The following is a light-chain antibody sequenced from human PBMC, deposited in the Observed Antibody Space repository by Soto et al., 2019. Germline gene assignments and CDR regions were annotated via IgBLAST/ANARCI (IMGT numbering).Light chain of an antibody. Sequence: EIGLTQCPRAVCSSPGERGTLYCRASPSVSRGYLAWYQQKPGQAPRLLIYDASSRATGIPDRFSGSGSGTDFTLTISRLEPEDFAMYYCQQDGSSPGTFGQGTKVDIK. J-gene: IGKJ1*01. CDR2: DAS. CDR3: QQDGSSPGT. CDR1: PSVSRGY. V-gene: IGKV3-20*01.